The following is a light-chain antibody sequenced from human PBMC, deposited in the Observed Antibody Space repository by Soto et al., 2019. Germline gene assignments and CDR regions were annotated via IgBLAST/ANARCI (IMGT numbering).Light chain of an antibody. V-gene: IGLV2-14*01. CDR2: DVS. CDR3: SSYTSSSTLWV. CDR1: SSDVGAYNY. J-gene: IGLJ3*02. Sequence: QSALTQPASVSGSPGQSITISCSGTSSDVGAYNYVSWYQQHPDKAPKLIIYDVSNRPSGVSNRFSGSKSGNTASLTISGLQAEDEADYYCSSYTSSSTLWVFGGGTKVTVL.